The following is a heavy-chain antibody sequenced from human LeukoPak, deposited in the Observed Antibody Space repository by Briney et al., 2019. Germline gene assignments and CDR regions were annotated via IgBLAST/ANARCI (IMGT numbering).Heavy chain of an antibody. CDR1: GFTVSSNY. D-gene: IGHD6-19*01. CDR3: ARVIAVAPDY. Sequence: PGGSLRLSCAASGFTVSSNYMSWVRQAPGKGLEWVSVIYSGGSTYYADSVKGRFTISRDNAKNSLYLQMNSLRAEDTAVYYCARVIAVAPDYWGQGTLVTVSS. V-gene: IGHV3-66*01. J-gene: IGHJ4*02. CDR2: IYSGGST.